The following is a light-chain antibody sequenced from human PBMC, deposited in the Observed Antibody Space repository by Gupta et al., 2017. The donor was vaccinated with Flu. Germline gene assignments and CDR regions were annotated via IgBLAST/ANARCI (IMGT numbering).Light chain of an antibody. CDR2: GAS. CDR1: QGVSSNF. Sequence: SPGDRATLSCRASQGVSSNFLAWYQQRPGQAPRLLMSGASHRATGIPDRFSGSGSGTDFTLTISRLEPEDVAVYYCQQFGSIRFTFGHGTTVDIK. J-gene: IGKJ3*01. V-gene: IGKV3-20*01. CDR3: QQFGSIRFT.